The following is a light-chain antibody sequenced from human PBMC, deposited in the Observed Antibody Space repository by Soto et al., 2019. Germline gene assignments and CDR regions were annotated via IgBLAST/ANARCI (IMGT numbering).Light chain of an antibody. CDR3: QQYNNWPRT. J-gene: IGKJ1*01. CDR2: GAS. Sequence: DIVMTQSPAPLSVSPGERATLSCRSSQTVNSNLAWYQQKPGQAPRLLIYGASTRATGIPARFSGSGSGTEFTLTLSSLQSEDFAVYYCQQYNNWPRTFGQGTKVDIK. V-gene: IGKV3-15*01. CDR1: QTVNSN.